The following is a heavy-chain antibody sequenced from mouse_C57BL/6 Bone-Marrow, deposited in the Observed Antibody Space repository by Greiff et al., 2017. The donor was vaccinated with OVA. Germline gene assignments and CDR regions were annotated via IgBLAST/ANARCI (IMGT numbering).Heavy chain of an antibody. D-gene: IGHD3-2*02. CDR3: ARHRVDSSSDY. CDR1: GFTFSSYG. J-gene: IGHJ4*01. CDR2: ISSGGSYT. V-gene: IGHV5-6*02. Sequence: EVKLVESGGDLVKPGGSLKLSCAASGFTFSSYGMSWVRQTPDKRLEWVATISSGGSYTYYPDSVKGRFTISRDNAKNTLYLQMSSLKSEDTAMYYCARHRVDSSSDYWGQGTSVTVAS.